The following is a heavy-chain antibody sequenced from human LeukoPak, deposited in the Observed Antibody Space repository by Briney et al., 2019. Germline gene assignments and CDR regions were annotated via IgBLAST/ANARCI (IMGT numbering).Heavy chain of an antibody. CDR2: IWYDGSNK. J-gene: IGHJ4*02. CDR1: GFTFSSYG. Sequence: GGALRLSCAASGFTFSSYGMHWGRPGPGKGVEWVAVIWYDGSNKYYADSVRGRFTISRYNSQNTLYLQMNSLRAEDTAVYYCAKDVSGLFDYWGQGTLVTVSS. CDR3: AKDVSGLFDY. V-gene: IGHV3-33*06. D-gene: IGHD3-22*01.